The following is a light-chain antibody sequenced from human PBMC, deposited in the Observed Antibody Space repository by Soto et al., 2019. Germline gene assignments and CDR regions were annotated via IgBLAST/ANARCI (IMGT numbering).Light chain of an antibody. CDR2: EDT. V-gene: IGLV2-8*01. Sequence: QSVLTQPPSASASPGQSVAISCTGTSSDVGGYNYVSWYQQHPGKAPKLMIYEDTLRPSGVPDRFSGSKSGNTASLTVSGLQADDEADYYCSSYAGSNNYVFGTGTKATV. CDR1: SSDVGGYNY. CDR3: SSYAGSNNYV. J-gene: IGLJ1*01.